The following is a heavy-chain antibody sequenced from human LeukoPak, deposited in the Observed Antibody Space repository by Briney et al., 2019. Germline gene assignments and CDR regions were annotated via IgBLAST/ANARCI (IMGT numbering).Heavy chain of an antibody. J-gene: IGHJ5*02. CDR1: GYAFTSYY. V-gene: IGHV1-46*01. D-gene: IGHD5-24*01. CDR3: ARGRVRWLQLSGDNWFDP. Sequence: ASVKVSCKASGYAFTSYYMHWVRQAPGQGLEWMGIINPSGGSTSYAQKFQGRVTMTRDTSTSTVYMELSSLRSEDTAVYYCARGRVRWLQLSGDNWFDPWGQGTLVTVPS. CDR2: INPSGGST.